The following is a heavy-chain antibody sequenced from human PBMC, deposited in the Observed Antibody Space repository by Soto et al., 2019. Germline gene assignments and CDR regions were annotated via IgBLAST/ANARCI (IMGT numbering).Heavy chain of an antibody. CDR2: ISTAGSTI. Sequence: EVQLVESGGGLVQPGGSLRLSCAASGFTFTSYAMIWVRQAPGKGLEWVSYISTAGSTIYYADSVKGRFPISRDNAKNSLYLPMNSLRDEDTAVYYCARDALRVRTAFDYWGQGTLLTVSS. CDR1: GFTFTSYA. J-gene: IGHJ4*02. CDR3: ARDALRVRTAFDY. V-gene: IGHV3-48*02. D-gene: IGHD3-16*01.